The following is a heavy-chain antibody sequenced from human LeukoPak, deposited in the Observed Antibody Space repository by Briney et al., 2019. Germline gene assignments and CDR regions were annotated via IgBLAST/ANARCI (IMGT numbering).Heavy chain of an antibody. CDR1: GYTFTSYY. V-gene: IGHV1-46*01. J-gene: IGHJ4*02. D-gene: IGHD3-3*01. CDR3: ATHTIFGVVIADY. Sequence: ASVKVSCKASGYTFTSYYMHWVRQAPGQGLEWMGIINPSGGSTSYAQKFQARVTMTRDTSTSTVYMELSSLRSEDTAVYHCATHTIFGVVIADYWGQGTLVTVPS. CDR2: INPSGGST.